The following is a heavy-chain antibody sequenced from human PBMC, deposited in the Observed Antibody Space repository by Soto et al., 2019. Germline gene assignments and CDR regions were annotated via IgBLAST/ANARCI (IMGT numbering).Heavy chain of an antibody. V-gene: IGHV3-73*01. Sequence: EVQLVESGGGLVQPGGSLKLSCAASGFTFSGSAMHWVRQASGKGLEWVGRIRIKANSYATAYAASVKGRFTISRDDSKNTAYLQMNSLKPEDTAVYYCITDRHCTNGVCYTYWGQGTLVTVSS. CDR1: GFTFSGSA. CDR2: IRIKANSYAT. CDR3: ITDRHCTNGVCYTY. J-gene: IGHJ4*02. D-gene: IGHD2-8*01.